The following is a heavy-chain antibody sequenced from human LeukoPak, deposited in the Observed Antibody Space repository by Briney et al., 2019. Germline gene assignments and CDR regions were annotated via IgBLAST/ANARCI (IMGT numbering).Heavy chain of an antibody. CDR2: IYHSGST. CDR1: GYSISSGYY. CDR3: ARGRGEGRGIAMVRGVRAPSYNWFDP. J-gene: IGHJ5*02. D-gene: IGHD3-10*01. Sequence: PSETLSLTCTVSGYSISSGYYWGWIRQLPGKGLEWIGSIYHSGSTYYNPSLKSRVTISVDTSKNQFSLKLSSVTAADTAVYYCARGRGEGRGIAMVRGVRAPSYNWFDPWGHGTQVTVSS. V-gene: IGHV4-38-2*02.